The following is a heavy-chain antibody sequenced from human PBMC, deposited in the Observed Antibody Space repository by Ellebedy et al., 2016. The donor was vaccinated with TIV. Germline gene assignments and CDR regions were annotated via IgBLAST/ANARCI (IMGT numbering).Heavy chain of an antibody. Sequence: MPSETLSLTCSVSGGSVTNYYSSWIRQPPGKGLEWIGYIYYTGKTTYNPSLKSRVTLSIDTSKNQFFLTLTSATPADTAVYFCARLDYGDFWGRGTLVAVTS. J-gene: IGHJ4*02. CDR3: ARLDYGDF. CDR2: IYYTGKT. V-gene: IGHV4-59*02. CDR1: GGSVTNYY.